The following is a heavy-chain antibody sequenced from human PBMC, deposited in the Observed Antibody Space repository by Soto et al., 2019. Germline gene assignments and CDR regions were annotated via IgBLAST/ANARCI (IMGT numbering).Heavy chain of an antibody. CDR1: GYSFTSYW. V-gene: IGHV5-51*01. D-gene: IGHD5-18*01. CDR3: ARHVRDTAMVTSGLNYYYYYYMDV. CDR2: IYPGDSDT. Sequence: GESLKISCKGSGYSFTSYWIGWVRQMPGKGLEWMGIIYPGDSDTRYSPSFQGQVTISADKSISTAYLQWSSLKASDTAMYYCARHVRDTAMVTSGLNYYYYYYMDVWGKGTTVTVSS. J-gene: IGHJ6*03.